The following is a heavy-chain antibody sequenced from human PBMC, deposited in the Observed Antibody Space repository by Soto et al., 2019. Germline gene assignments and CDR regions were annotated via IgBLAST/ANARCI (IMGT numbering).Heavy chain of an antibody. V-gene: IGHV1-46*03. J-gene: IGHJ4*02. CDR3: ARDHTIAAAEYFDY. CDR1: GYTFTNYY. D-gene: IGHD6-13*01. CDR2: INSSGGST. Sequence: GASVKVSCKASGYTFTNYYMHWVRQAPGQGLEWMGIINSSGGSTSYAQKFQGRVIMTRDTSTSTAYMELSSLRSEDTAMYYCARDHTIAAAEYFDYWGQGTPVTVSS.